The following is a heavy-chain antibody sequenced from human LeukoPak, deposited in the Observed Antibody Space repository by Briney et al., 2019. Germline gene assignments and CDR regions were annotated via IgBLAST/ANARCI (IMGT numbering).Heavy chain of an antibody. CDR2: INAGNGNT. J-gene: IGHJ3*02. CDR1: GYTFTSYA. D-gene: IGHD1-14*01. CDR3: ARDRTRGPRYDAFDI. V-gene: IGHV1-3*01. Sequence: ASVKVSCKASGYTFTSYAMHWVRQAPGQRLEWMGWINAGNGNTKYSQKFQGRVTITRDTSASTAYMELSSLRSEDTAVYYCARDRTRGPRYDAFDIWGQGTMVTVSS.